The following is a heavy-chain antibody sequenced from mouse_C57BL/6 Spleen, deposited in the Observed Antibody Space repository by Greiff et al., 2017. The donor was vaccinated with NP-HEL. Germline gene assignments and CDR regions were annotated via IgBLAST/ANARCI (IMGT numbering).Heavy chain of an antibody. CDR1: GYTFTSYW. V-gene: IGHV1-52*01. CDR3: AREDYYGSPYFDY. CDR2: IDPSDSET. J-gene: IGHJ2*01. D-gene: IGHD1-1*01. Sequence: VQLQQPGAELVRPGSSVKLSCKASGYTFTSYWMHWVKQRPIQGLEWIGNIDPSDSETHYNQKFKDKATLTVDKSSSTAYMQLSSLTSEDSAVYDCAREDYYGSPYFDYWGQGTTLTVSS.